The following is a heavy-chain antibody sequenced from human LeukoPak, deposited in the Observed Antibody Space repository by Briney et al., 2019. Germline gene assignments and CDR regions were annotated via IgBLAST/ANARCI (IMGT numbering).Heavy chain of an antibody. CDR1: GFTFNTYG. Sequence: PGGSLRLSCAASGFTFNTYGMHWVRQAPGKGLEWVAVIWYDGSKKYYADSVKGRFTISRDNSQNTIYLQMNSLRADDTATYYCARARHCTTTTCRPYDYGLDVWGHETTVTVSS. V-gene: IGHV3-33*01. CDR2: IWYDGSKK. J-gene: IGHJ6*02. D-gene: IGHD2-8*01. CDR3: ARARHCTTTTCRPYDYGLDV.